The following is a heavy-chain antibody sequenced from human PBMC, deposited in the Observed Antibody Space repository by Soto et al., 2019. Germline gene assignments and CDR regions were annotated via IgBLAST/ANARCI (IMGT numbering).Heavy chain of an antibody. CDR1: GFTFTSSA. Sequence: SVKVSCKASGFTFTSSAMQWVRQARGQRLEWIGRIVVGSGNTNYAQKFQERVTITRDMSTSTAYMELSSLRSEDTAVYYCAREGGYSYGFGYRGQGTLVTVSS. V-gene: IGHV1-58*02. CDR3: AREGGYSYGFGY. J-gene: IGHJ4*02. CDR2: IVVGSGNT. D-gene: IGHD5-18*01.